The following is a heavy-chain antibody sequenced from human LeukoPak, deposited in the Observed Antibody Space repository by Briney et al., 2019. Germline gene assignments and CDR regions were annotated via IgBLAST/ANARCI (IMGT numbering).Heavy chain of an antibody. V-gene: IGHV4-39*07. CDR2: IYYSGST. CDR1: GGSISSSSYY. J-gene: IGHJ5*02. D-gene: IGHD7-27*01. CDR3: ARDGDLNWFDP. Sequence: SETLSLTCTVSGGSISSSSYYCGWIRQPPGKGLEWIGSIYYSGSTYYNPSLKSRVTISVDTSKNQFSLKLSSVTAADTAVYYCARDGDLNWFDPWGQGTLVTVS.